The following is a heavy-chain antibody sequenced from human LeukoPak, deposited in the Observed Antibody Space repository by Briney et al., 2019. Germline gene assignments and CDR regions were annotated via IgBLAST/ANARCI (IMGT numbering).Heavy chain of an antibody. J-gene: IGHJ2*01. Sequence: GGSLRLSCAASGFTFSGYGMHWVRQAPGKGLEWVAVIWYDGSNKYYADSVKGRFTISRDNSKNTLYLQMNSLRAEDTAVYYCAKMNYGGDSVDWYFDLWGRGTLVTVSS. V-gene: IGHV3-30*02. CDR3: AKMNYGGDSVDWYFDL. CDR2: IWYDGSNK. CDR1: GFTFSGYG. D-gene: IGHD4-23*01.